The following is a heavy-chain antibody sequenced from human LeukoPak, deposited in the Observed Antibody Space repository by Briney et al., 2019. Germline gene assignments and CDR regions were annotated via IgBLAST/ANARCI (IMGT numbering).Heavy chain of an antibody. V-gene: IGHV3-30-3*01. CDR1: GFNLSSYA. Sequence: GGSLRLSCAASGFNLSSYAMHWVRQAPGKGLEWVAVISYDGSNKYYADSVKGRFTISRDNSKNTLYLQMNSLRAEDTAVYYCARGVVTAISTGYYFDYRGQGTLVTVSS. J-gene: IGHJ4*02. CDR2: ISYDGSNK. D-gene: IGHD2-21*02. CDR3: ARGVVTAISTGYYFDY.